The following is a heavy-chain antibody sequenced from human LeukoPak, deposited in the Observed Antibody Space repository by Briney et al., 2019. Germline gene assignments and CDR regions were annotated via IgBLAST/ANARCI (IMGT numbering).Heavy chain of an antibody. D-gene: IGHD3-10*01. Sequence: PSETLSLTCTVSGGSISIYYGSWLRQPPGKVLEWVGYIYYSGSTNYNPSLKSRVTISVDTSKNQFSLKLSSVTAADTAVYYWARTTMVRGVIIALEYNWFDPWGQGTLVTVSS. CDR1: GGSISIYY. J-gene: IGHJ5*02. CDR3: ARTTMVRGVIIALEYNWFDP. CDR2: IYYSGST. V-gene: IGHV4-59*01.